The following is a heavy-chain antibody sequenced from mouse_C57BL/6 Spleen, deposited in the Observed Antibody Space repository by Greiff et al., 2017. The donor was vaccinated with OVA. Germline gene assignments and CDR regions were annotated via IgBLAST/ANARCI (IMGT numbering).Heavy chain of an antibody. CDR1: GYSITSGYY. Sequence: EVQLQESGPGLVKPSQSLSLTCSVTGYSITSGYYWNWIRQFPGNKLEWMGYISYDGSNNYNPSLKNRISITRDTSKNQFFLKLNSVTTEDTATYYCARDRQLSGFAYWGQGTLVTVSA. V-gene: IGHV3-6*01. J-gene: IGHJ3*01. CDR2: ISYDGSN. CDR3: ARDRQLSGFAY. D-gene: IGHD3-2*02.